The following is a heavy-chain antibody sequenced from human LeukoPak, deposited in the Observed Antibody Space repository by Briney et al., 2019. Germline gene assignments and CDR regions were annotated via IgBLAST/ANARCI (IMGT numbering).Heavy chain of an antibody. Sequence: SETLSLTCAVYGGSFSGYYWSWIRQPPGKGLEWIGEINHSGSTNYNPSLKSRVTISVDTPKNQFSLKLSSVTAADTAVYYCARGRLSGYPDYWGQGTLVTVSS. J-gene: IGHJ4*02. CDR2: INHSGST. D-gene: IGHD6-25*01. V-gene: IGHV4-34*01. CDR3: ARGRLSGYPDY. CDR1: GGSFSGYY.